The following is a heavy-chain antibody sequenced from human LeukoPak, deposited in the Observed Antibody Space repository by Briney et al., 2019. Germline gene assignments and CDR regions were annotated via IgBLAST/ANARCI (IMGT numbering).Heavy chain of an antibody. CDR2: INHSGST. CDR1: GGSFSGYY. Sequence: PSETLSLTCAVYGGSFSGYYWSWIRQPPGKGLEWIGEINHSGSTNYNPSLKSRVTISVDTSKNQFSLKLSSVTAADTAVYYCARAHYYGSGSFFLPYYYYMDVWGKGTTVTVSS. V-gene: IGHV4-34*01. CDR3: ARAHYYGSGSFFLPYYYYMDV. J-gene: IGHJ6*03. D-gene: IGHD3-10*01.